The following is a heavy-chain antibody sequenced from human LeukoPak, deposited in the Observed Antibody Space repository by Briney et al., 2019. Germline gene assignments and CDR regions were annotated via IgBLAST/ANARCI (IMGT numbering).Heavy chain of an antibody. CDR3: AREGIAAAVVDY. CDR1: GGTFSSYA. D-gene: IGHD6-13*01. V-gene: IGHV1-69*05. CDR2: IIPIFGTA. J-gene: IGHJ4*02. Sequence: SSVKVSCKASGGTFSSYAISWVRQAPGQGLEWMGRIIPIFGTASYAQKFQGRVTITTDESTSTAYMELSSLRTEDTAVYYCAREGIAAAVVDYWDQGTLVTVSS.